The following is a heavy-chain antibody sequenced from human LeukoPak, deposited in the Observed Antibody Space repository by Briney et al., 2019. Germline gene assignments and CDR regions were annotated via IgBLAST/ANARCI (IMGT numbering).Heavy chain of an antibody. CDR3: ARVSSSWYQDWYFDL. J-gene: IGHJ2*01. CDR2: INHSGST. Sequence: SETLSLTCAVYGGSLSGYYWSWIRQPPGKGLEWIGEINHSGSTNYNPSLKSRVTISVDTSKNQFSLKLSSVTAADTAVYYCARVSSSWYQDWYFDLWGRGTLVTVSS. D-gene: IGHD6-13*01. V-gene: IGHV4-34*01. CDR1: GGSLSGYY.